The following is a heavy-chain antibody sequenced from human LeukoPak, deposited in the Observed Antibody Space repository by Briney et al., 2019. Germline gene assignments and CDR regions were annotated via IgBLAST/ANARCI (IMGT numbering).Heavy chain of an antibody. CDR2: INPSGGST. V-gene: IGHV1-46*01. D-gene: IGHD5-18*01. J-gene: IGHJ4*02. CDR3: ARDKSPSTGQLWSKVDY. CDR1: GYTFTSYY. Sequence: ASVTVSCKASGYTFTSYYMHWVRQAPGQGLEWMGIINPSGGSTSYAQKFQGRVTMTRDTSTSTVYMELSSLRSEDTAVYYCARDKSPSTGQLWSKVDYWGQGTLVTVSS.